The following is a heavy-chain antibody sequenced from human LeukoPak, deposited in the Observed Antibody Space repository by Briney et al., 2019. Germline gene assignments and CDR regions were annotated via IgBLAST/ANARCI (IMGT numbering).Heavy chain of an antibody. J-gene: IGHJ4*02. CDR1: GGSIISGSYY. CDR3: ARGGYGSADY. Sequence: SETLSLTCTVSGGSIISGSYYWNWIRQPAGKGLEWIGRIYTSGSTNYNPSLKSRVTISVDTSKNQFSLKLSSVTAADTAVYFCARGGYGSADYWGQGTLVTVSS. CDR2: IYTSGST. D-gene: IGHD3-22*01. V-gene: IGHV4-61*02.